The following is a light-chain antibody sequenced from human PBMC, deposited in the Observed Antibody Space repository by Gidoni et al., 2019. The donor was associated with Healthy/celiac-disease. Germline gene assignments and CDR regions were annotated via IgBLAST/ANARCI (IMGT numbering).Light chain of an antibody. Sequence: QSALTQPASVSGSPGQSITISCTGTSSDVGGYNYVSWYQQHPGKAPKLMISEVSNRPSGVSKRFSGSKSGNTASLTISGLQAEDEADYYCSSDTSSSTVVFGGGTKLTVL. CDR3: SSDTSSSTVV. J-gene: IGLJ2*01. V-gene: IGLV2-14*01. CDR2: EVS. CDR1: SSDVGGYNY.